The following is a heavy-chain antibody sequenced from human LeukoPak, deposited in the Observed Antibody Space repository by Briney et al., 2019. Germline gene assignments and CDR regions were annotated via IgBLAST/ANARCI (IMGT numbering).Heavy chain of an antibody. Sequence: ASVKVSCKVSGYTLTELSMHWVRQAPGQGLEWMGIINPSGGSTSYAQKFQGRVTMTRDTSTSTVYMELSSLRSEDTAVYYCARDRNDILTGYILFDYWGQGTLVTVSS. CDR1: GYTLTELS. J-gene: IGHJ4*02. D-gene: IGHD3-9*01. CDR2: INPSGGST. V-gene: IGHV1-46*01. CDR3: ARDRNDILTGYILFDY.